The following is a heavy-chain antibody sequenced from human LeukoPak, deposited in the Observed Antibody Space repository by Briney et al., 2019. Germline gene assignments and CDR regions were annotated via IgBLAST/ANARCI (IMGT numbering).Heavy chain of an antibody. CDR3: ARVPWPSVTICDY. CDR2: ISSSSSYI. D-gene: IGHD3-10*01. CDR1: GFTLSSYS. J-gene: IGHJ4*02. V-gene: IGHV3-21*01. Sequence: GGSLRLSCAASGFTLSSYSMNWVRQAPGKGLEWVSSISSSSSYIYYADSVKGRFTISRDNAKNSLYLQMNSLRVEDTAVYYCARVPWPSVTICDYWGQGTLVTVSS.